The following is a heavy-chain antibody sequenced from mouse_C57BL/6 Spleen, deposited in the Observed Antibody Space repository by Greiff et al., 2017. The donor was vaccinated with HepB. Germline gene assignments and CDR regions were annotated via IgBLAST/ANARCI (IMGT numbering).Heavy chain of an antibody. CDR2: IDPSDSYT. V-gene: IGHV1-69*01. D-gene: IGHD2-3*01. J-gene: IGHJ2*01. CDR1: GYTFTSYW. Sequence: QVQLQQSGAELVMPGASVKLSCKASGYTFTSYWMHWVKQRPGQGLEWIGEIDPSDSYTNYNQKFKGKSTLTVDKSSSTAYMQLSSLTSEDSAVYYCARWLLPVFDYWGQGTTLTVSS. CDR3: ARWLLPVFDY.